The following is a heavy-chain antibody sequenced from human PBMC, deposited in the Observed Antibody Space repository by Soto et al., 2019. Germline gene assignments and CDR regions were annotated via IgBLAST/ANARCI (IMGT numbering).Heavy chain of an antibody. CDR2: TYYRSKWYN. V-gene: IGHV6-1*01. CDR3: ARDPSSGWLYSYYGMDV. Sequence: PSQTLSLTCAISGDSVSSNSAAWNWIRQSPSRGLEWLGRTYYRSKWYNDYAVSVKSRITINPDTSKNQFSLQLNSVTPEDTAVYYCARDPSSGWLYSYYGMDVWGQGTTVTVSS. CDR1: GDSVSSNSAA. J-gene: IGHJ6*02. D-gene: IGHD6-19*01.